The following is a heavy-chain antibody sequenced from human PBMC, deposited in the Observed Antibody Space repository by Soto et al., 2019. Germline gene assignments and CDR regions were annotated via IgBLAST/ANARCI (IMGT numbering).Heavy chain of an antibody. V-gene: IGHV1-69*01. Sequence: QVQLEQSGAAVQMPGSSVRLSCKASGGSFYSYVFFWVRQGPGQGLEYMGGIIPLFNTPPYSQKFHVRATIAADGSPRTAPLDLDSLTSADTALYFCATMGRDGVEFETFVQCWGQGSLVTVSS. CDR3: ATMGRDGVEFETFVQC. J-gene: IGHJ4*02. CDR2: IIPLFNTP. D-gene: IGHD2-21*02. CDR1: GGSFYSYV.